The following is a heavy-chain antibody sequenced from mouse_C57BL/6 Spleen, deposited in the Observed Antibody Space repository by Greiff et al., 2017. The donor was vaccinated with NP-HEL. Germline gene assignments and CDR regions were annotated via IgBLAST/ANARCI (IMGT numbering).Heavy chain of an antibody. CDR2: IDPEDGET. D-gene: IGHD1-1*01. CDR1: GFNIKDYY. J-gene: IGHJ3*01. CDR3: ASYYGSSYWFAY. Sequence: EVKLEESGAELVKPGASVKLSCTASGFNIKDYYMHWVKQRTEQGLEWIGRIDPEDGETKYAPKFQGKATITADTSSNTAYLQLSSLTSEDTAVYYCASYYGSSYWFAYWGQGTLVTVSA. V-gene: IGHV14-2*01.